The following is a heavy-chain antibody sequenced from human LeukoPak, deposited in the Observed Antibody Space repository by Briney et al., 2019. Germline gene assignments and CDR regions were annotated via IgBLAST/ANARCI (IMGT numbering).Heavy chain of an antibody. D-gene: IGHD1-14*01. CDR3: ARSNQADDY. CDR2: INSGGSRT. V-gene: IGHV3-74*01. J-gene: IGHJ4*02. Sequence: GGSLRLSCAASGFTFSDYWMHWVREVPGKGLVWVSRINSGGSRTTYADSVKGRFTISRDNAKNTLYLQMDSLRAEDTGVYYCARSNQADDYWGQGTLVTVSS. CDR1: GFTFSDYW.